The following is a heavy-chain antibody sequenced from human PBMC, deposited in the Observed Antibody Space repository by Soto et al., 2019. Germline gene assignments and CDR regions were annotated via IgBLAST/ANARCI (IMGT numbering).Heavy chain of an antibody. CDR2: IWYDGNDK. J-gene: IGHJ4*02. V-gene: IGHV3-33*01. D-gene: IGHD5-18*01. CDR1: GFTFSGFG. CDR3: ARGYGRNFDY. Sequence: GGSLRLSCAASGFTFSGFGMHWVRQAPGKGLEWVAVIWYDGNDKYYADSVKGRFSVSRDNSKNTLYLQMNSLRAEDTAVYYCARGYGRNFDYWGQGTLVTAPQ.